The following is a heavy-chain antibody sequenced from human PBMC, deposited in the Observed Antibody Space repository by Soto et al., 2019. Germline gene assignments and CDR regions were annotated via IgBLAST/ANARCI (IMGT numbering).Heavy chain of an antibody. CDR1: GFTFSVYA. Sequence: QAQLVESGGGVVQPGRSLRLSSAASGFTFSVYAMHWVRQAPGKGLEWVAVISYDGSSEYFADSVKRRFTISRDNSKNTLYLQMNSLRAEDTAVYYCAREVTRSITSCFDYWGQGTLVTVSS. CDR2: ISYDGSSE. D-gene: IGHD2-2*01. V-gene: IGHV3-30-3*01. J-gene: IGHJ4*02. CDR3: AREVTRSITSCFDY.